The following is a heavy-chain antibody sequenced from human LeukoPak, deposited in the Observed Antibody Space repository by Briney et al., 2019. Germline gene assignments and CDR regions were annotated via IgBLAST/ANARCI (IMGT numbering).Heavy chain of an antibody. CDR3: ARAWSAHLSIDY. V-gene: IGHV1-2*06. CDR1: TYTFTGYY. J-gene: IGHJ4*02. Sequence: ASVKVSCKASTYTFTGYYMHWVRQAPGQGLEWMGRINPNSGGTNYAQKFQGRVTMTRDTSISTAYMELSRLRSDDTAVYYCARAWSAHLSIDYWGQGTLVTVSS. D-gene: IGHD6-6*01. CDR2: INPNSGGT.